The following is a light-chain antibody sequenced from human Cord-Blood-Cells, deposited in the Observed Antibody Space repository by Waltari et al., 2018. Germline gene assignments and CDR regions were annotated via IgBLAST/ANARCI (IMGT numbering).Light chain of an antibody. J-gene: IGLJ1*01. V-gene: IGLV2-11*02. CDR1: SSYVWWFKY. CDR2: DVS. CDR3: CSYAGSSTHYV. Sequence: QSSLTPPRPVAGFPGQAVTIPCHGTSSYVWWFKYVSLYQQHPGKAPKLMIYDVSKRPSGVPDRFSGSKSGNTASLTISGLQAEDEADYYCCSYAGSSTHYVFGTGTKVTVL.